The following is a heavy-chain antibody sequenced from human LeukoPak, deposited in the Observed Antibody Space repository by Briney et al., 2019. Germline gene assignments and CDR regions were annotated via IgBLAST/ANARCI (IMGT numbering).Heavy chain of an antibody. V-gene: IGHV3-64*01. D-gene: IGHD6-19*01. CDR1: GNTFSNYA. CDR2: INRSGDFT. J-gene: IGHJ3*02. Sequence: GGSLRLSCAASGNTFSNYAMHWVRQAPGKGLEYLSAINRSGDFTYYANSVKGRFTTSRDNSRNTLYLRMGDLRAEDMAVYYCARGVSGLDLISIAVSGNDVFDIWGQGTMVTVSS. CDR3: ARGVSGLDLISIAVSGNDVFDI.